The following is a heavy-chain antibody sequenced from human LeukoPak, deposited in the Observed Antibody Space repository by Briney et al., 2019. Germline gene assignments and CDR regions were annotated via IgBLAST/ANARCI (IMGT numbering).Heavy chain of an antibody. CDR3: VKSGGALVDH. V-gene: IGHV3-30*18. J-gene: IGHJ4*02. CDR2: ISYDGSNR. D-gene: IGHD4-17*01. Sequence: GRSLRLSCAASGFTFSDFGMHWVRQAPGKGLEWVAVISYDGSNRYYADSLKGRFTISRDNSKNTLYLQMNSLRAEDTAVYYCVKSGGALVDHWGQGTLVTVSS. CDR1: GFTFSDFG.